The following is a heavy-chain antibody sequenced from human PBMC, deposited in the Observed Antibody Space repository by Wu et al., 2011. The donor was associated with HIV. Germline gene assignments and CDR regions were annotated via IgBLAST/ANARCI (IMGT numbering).Heavy chain of an antibody. CDR3: ARGTDSHYYYYYYMDV. J-gene: IGHJ6*03. CDR1: GATFSSYA. Sequence: QVQLVQSGAEVKKPGSSVKVSCKASGATFSSYAISWVRQAPGQGLEWMGWINPDSGGTNYAQKFQGRVTMTRDTSITTAYMELSRLRSDDTAVYYCARGTDSHYYYYYYMDVWGKGTTVTVSS. V-gene: IGHV1-2*02. CDR2: INPDSGGT. D-gene: IGHD3-22*01.